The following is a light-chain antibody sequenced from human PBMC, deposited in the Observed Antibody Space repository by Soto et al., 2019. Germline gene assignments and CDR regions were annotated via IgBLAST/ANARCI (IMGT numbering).Light chain of an antibody. CDR3: QSYDSSLSHVV. V-gene: IGLV1-40*01. CDR1: GSSLGENA. J-gene: IGLJ2*01. CDR2: GNK. Sequence: QSVLTQPPSVSAAPGQTVTISCSGDGSSLGENAMCWYQVLPGTAPRLLIYGNKHRPSGVPDRFSGSKSGISASLAITGLQAVDEGLYYCQSYDSSLSHVVFGGGTQLTVL.